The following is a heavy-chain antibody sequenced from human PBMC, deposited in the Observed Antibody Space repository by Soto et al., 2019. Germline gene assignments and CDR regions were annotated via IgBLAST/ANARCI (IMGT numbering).Heavy chain of an antibody. V-gene: IGHV3-9*01. CDR3: ASGRGYDILTGYYPYFYY. Sequence: EVQLVESGGGLAQPGRSLRLSCAASGFTFDDYAMHWVRQAPGKGLEWVSGISWNSDSIGYADSVKGRFTISRDNAKKSLYLQMNSLRAEDTALYYCASGRGYDILTGYYPYFYYWGQGTLVTVSS. J-gene: IGHJ4*02. CDR2: ISWNSDSI. CDR1: GFTFDDYA. D-gene: IGHD3-9*01.